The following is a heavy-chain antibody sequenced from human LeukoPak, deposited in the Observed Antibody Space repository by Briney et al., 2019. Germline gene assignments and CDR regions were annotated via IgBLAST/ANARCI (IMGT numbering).Heavy chain of an antibody. CDR1: GDSISRGSYS. J-gene: IGHJ4*02. CDR2: IYPRGST. V-gene: IGHV4-30-2*01. D-gene: IGHD6-13*01. CDR3: ARVGRGIAVDY. Sequence: PSETLSLTRVVSGDSISRGSYSWTWIRQAPGKGLEWIGYIYPRGSTYYNPSLKSRVTISVDRSKNQFSLKLSSVTAADTAVYYCARVGRGIAVDYWGQGTLVTVSS.